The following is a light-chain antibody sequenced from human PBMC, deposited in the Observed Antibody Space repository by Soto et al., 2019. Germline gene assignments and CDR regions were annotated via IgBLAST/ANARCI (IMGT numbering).Light chain of an antibody. V-gene: IGKV3-20*01. CDR3: QPFDTAATLT. CDR2: GAS. Sequence: WPQGKGTLSLCPGERATLSCWGSQSVRSKYLAWYQQKVGQAPRLXXYGASTRADGIPARCSGSGSWTNSTLTISRLYPEDFAMYFWQPFDTAATLTVGGGTKVDIK. J-gene: IGKJ4*01. CDR1: QSVRSKY.